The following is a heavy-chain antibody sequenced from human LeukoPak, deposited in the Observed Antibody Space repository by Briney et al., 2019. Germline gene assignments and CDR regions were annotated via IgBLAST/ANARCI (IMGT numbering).Heavy chain of an antibody. Sequence: GGSLRLSCAASGFTFSSYVMHWVRQAPGKGLEWVAIISYDGSNEYYADSVKGRFTISRDNSKNTLYLQMNSLRAEDTAVYYCAKAPSTVVTPAFDYWGQGTLVTVSS. J-gene: IGHJ4*02. V-gene: IGHV3-30*04. CDR2: ISYDGSNE. CDR1: GFTFSSYV. D-gene: IGHD4-23*01. CDR3: AKAPSTVVTPAFDY.